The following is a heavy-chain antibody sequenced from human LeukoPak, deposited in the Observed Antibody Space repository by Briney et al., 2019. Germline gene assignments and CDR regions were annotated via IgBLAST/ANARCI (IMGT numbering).Heavy chain of an antibody. D-gene: IGHD3-9*01. Sequence: SETLSLTCAVYGGSFSGYYWDWIRQPPGEGLEWIGSIYHSGSTYYNPSLKGRVTISRDTSKNQFSLKLSSVTAADTAVYYCARDLRYFSLWGQGTLVTVSS. V-gene: IGHV4-38-2*02. CDR1: GGSFSGYY. CDR2: IYHSGST. J-gene: IGHJ4*02. CDR3: ARDLRYFSL.